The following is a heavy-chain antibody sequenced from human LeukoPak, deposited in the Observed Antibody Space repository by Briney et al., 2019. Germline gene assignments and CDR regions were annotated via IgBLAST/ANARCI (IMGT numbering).Heavy chain of an antibody. V-gene: IGHV3-49*03. J-gene: IGHJ4*02. CDR2: NRRKAYGGTT. CDR3: TRAPYGSEIDY. D-gene: IGHD3-10*01. CDR1: GFTFCDYA. Sequence: GGSLRFSCTASGFTFCDYAMSWFRKAPGQGLVGERFNRRKAYGGTTEYAASVKGRFTISRDDSKSIAYLQMNSLKTEDTAVYYCTRAPYGSEIDYWGRGTLVTVSS.